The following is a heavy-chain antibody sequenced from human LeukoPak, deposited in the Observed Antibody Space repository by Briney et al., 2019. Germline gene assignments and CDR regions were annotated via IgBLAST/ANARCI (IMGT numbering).Heavy chain of an antibody. CDR1: GFTFSSYW. CDR3: ARDGYCSGGICFGLDL. D-gene: IGHD2-15*01. CDR2: INTDASSI. J-gene: IGHJ5*02. V-gene: IGHV3-74*03. Sequence: GGSLRLSCAGSGFTFSSYWMHWVRQAPGKGLVWVSRINTDASSITYADSVKGRFTISRDNAKSTLYLQMNSLRDEDTAVYYCARDGYCSGGICFGLDLWGQGTLVTASS.